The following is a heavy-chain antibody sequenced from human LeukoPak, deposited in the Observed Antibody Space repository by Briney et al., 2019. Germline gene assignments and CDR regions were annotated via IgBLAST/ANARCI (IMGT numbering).Heavy chain of an antibody. CDR1: GFTVSSNY. CDR2: IYSGGST. V-gene: IGHV3-66*01. Sequence: GGSLRLSCAASGFTVSSNYMSWVRQAPGKGLEWVSVIYSGGSTYYADSVKGRFTISRDNSKNTLYLQMNSLRAEDTAVYYCARWWFGELLSLGYWGQGTLVTVSS. J-gene: IGHJ4*02. D-gene: IGHD3-10*01. CDR3: ARWWFGELLSLGY.